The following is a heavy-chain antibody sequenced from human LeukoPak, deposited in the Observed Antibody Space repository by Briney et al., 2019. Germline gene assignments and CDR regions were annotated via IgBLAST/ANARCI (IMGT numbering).Heavy chain of an antibody. V-gene: IGHV1-18*01. J-gene: IGHJ6*02. CDR1: GYTFTSYG. Sequence: GASVKVSCKASGYTFTSYGISWVRQAPGQGLEWMGWISAYNGNTNYAQKLQGRVTMTTDTSTSTAYMELRSLRSDDTAVYYCARWVDSSVAGNYYYYGMDVWGQGTTVTVSS. D-gene: IGHD6-19*01. CDR2: ISAYNGNT. CDR3: ARWVDSSVAGNYYYYGMDV.